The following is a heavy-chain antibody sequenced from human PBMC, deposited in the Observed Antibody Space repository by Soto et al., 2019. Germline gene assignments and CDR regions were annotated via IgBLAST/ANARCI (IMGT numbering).Heavy chain of an antibody. CDR3: ARYDSSGYYWPYYYYGMDV. V-gene: IGHV3-21*01. J-gene: IGHJ6*02. CDR2: ISSISSYI. CDR1: GFTFSTYS. D-gene: IGHD3-22*01. Sequence: EVQLVESGGGLVKPGGSLRLSCAASGFTFSTYSMNWVRQAPGKGLEWVSSISSISSYIYYADSVKGRFTISRDNAKNSLYLQMNSLRAEDTAVYYCARYDSSGYYWPYYYYGMDVWGQGTTVTVSS.